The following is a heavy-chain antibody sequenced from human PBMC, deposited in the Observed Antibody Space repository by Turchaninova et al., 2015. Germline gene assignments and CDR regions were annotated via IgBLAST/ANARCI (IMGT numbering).Heavy chain of an antibody. CDR2: IDPHSGGT. D-gene: IGHD3-22*01. V-gene: IGHV1-2*06. J-gene: IGHJ4*02. CDR1: GYSFTTYS. Sequence: QVQLVRSGAEVRQPGASVTVYCQASGYSFTTYSMHWVLQPPGQGLGWLGRIDPHSGGTDYAPKFQGRVTMTTDTSITTAHIELSRVGPGDTAVYYCARVQFDSSGYYPSSWGQGTQVTVSS. CDR3: ARVQFDSSGYYPSS.